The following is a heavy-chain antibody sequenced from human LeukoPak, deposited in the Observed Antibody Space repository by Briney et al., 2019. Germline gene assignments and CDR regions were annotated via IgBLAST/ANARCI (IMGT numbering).Heavy chain of an antibody. CDR2: IYHSGST. CDR1: GYSISSGYY. V-gene: IGHV4-38-2*01. J-gene: IGHJ3*02. CDR3: ARAGRLWVAFDI. D-gene: IGHD7-27*01. Sequence: SETLSLTCAVSGYSISSGYYWGWIRQPPGKGLEWIGSIYHSGSTYYNPSLKSRVTISVDTSKNQFSLKLSSVTAADTAVYYCARAGRLWVAFDIWGQGTMVTVSS.